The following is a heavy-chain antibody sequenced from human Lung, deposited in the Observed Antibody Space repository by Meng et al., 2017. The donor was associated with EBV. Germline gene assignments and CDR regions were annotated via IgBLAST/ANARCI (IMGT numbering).Heavy chain of an antibody. CDR3: ARGGWSSSWGN. CDR2: INHSGST. J-gene: IGHJ4*02. Sequence: QVQREGWGTGLVNAWGTLCLTRGGYGGSFSGYYWSWMRQPQGKGLEWIGEINHSGSTNYNPSLKSRVTISVDTSKNQFSLKLSSVTAADTAVYYCARGGWSSSWGNWGQGTLVTVSS. CDR1: GGSFSGYY. D-gene: IGHD6-13*01. V-gene: IGHV4-34*01.